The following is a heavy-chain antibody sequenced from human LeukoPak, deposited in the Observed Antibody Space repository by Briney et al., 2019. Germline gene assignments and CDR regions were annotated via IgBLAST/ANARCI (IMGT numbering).Heavy chain of an antibody. CDR1: GGSISSSNW. Sequence: SGTLSLTCAVSGGSISSSNWWSWVRQPPGKGLEWIGEIYHSGSTNYNPSLKSRVTISVDTSKNQFSLKLSSVTAADTAVYYCARSGVVLRFLEWLLNGMDVWGQGTTVTVSS. D-gene: IGHD3-3*01. CDR2: IYHSGST. J-gene: IGHJ6*02. CDR3: ARSGVVLRFLEWLLNGMDV. V-gene: IGHV4-4*02.